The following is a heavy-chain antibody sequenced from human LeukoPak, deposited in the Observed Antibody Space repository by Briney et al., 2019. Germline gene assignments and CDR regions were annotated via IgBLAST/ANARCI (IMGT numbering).Heavy chain of an antibody. D-gene: IGHD3/OR15-3a*01. V-gene: IGHV1-2*02. CDR1: GYTLTGYY. J-gene: IGHJ6*03. CDR3: ARAGLADYYYYYMDV. Sequence: ASVKVSCKASGYTLTGYYMHWVRQAPGQGLEWMGWINPNSGGTNYAQKFQGRVTMTRDTSISTAYMELSRLRSDDTAVYYCARAGLADYYYYYMDVWGKGTTVTVSS. CDR2: INPNSGGT.